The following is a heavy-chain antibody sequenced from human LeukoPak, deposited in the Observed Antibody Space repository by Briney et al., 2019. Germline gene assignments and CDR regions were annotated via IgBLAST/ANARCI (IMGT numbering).Heavy chain of an antibody. Sequence: PGRSLRLSCIVSGFTFGDYAINWVRQAPGKGPEWVGFIRSKAFGETAEYAASVKGRFTISRDDSKSIAYLQMNSLKTEDTAVYYCTRDRGSSTLGDYWGQGTLVTVSS. CDR1: GFTFGDYA. V-gene: IGHV3-49*04. CDR3: TRDRGSSTLGDY. J-gene: IGHJ4*02. CDR2: IRSKAFGETA. D-gene: IGHD7-27*01.